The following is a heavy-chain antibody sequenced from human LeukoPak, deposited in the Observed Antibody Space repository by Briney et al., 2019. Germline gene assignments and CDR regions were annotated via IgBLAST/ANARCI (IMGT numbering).Heavy chain of an antibody. CDR1: GFTFSSYG. J-gene: IGHJ4*02. CDR2: ISYDGSNK. Sequence: GSLRPSCAASGFTFSSYGMHWVRQAPGKGLEWVAVISYDGSNKYYADSVKGRFTISRDNSKNTLYLQMNSLRAEDTAVYYCAKGATTASFDYWGQGTLVTVSS. CDR3: AKGATTASFDY. V-gene: IGHV3-30*18. D-gene: IGHD5-12*01.